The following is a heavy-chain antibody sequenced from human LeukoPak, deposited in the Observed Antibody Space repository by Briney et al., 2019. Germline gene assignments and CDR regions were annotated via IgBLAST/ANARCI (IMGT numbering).Heavy chain of an antibody. CDR3: ARDSRGSSWFFDY. D-gene: IGHD6-13*01. J-gene: IGHJ4*02. V-gene: IGHV3-48*03. CDR1: GFTFSSYE. CDR2: ISSSGRTI. Sequence: GGSLRLSCAASGFTFSSYEMNWVRPAPGKGLEWVSYISSSGRTIYYADSVKGRFTISRDNSKNSLYLQMNSLRVEDTAVYYCARDSRGSSWFFDYWGQRALVTVSS.